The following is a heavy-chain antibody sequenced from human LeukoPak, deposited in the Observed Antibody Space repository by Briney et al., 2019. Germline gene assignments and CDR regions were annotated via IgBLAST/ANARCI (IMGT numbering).Heavy chain of an antibody. V-gene: IGHV1-69*13. CDR3: ARGQREGYSSGWYGYTR. J-gene: IGHJ4*02. Sequence: SVKVSCKASGGTFSSYAISWVRQAPGQGLEWMGGIIPIFGTANYAQKFQGRVTITADEPTSTAYMELSSLRSEDTAVYYCARGQREGYSSGWYGYTRWGQGTLVTVSS. CDR2: IIPIFGTA. CDR1: GGTFSSYA. D-gene: IGHD6-19*01.